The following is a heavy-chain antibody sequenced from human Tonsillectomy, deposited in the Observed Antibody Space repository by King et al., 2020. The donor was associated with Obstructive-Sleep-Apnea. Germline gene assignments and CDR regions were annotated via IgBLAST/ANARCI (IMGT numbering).Heavy chain of an antibody. V-gene: IGHV3-7*01. CDR2: IKQDVSDK. J-gene: IGHJ4*02. Sequence: VQLVESGGGLVQPGGSLILSCASSGFSFSSYWMWWGRQAQGKGLEWGANIKQDVSDKDYVDSVKGRFTIARDNAKDSLCLQLNSLRAEDTAVYYCARDQGDFDYWGQGTLVTVSS. CDR3: ARDQGDFDY. CDR1: GFSFSSYW.